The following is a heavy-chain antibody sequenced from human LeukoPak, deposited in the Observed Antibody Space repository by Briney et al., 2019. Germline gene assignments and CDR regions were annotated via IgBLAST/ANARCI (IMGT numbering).Heavy chain of an antibody. J-gene: IGHJ4*02. CDR1: GFTFSSYA. Sequence: GGSLRLSCAASGFTFSSYAMSWVRQAPGKGLEWVSAISGSGGSTYYADSVKGRFTISRDNSKNTLYLQMNSLRAEDTAVYYSAKGVAVVVQEFDYWGQGTLVTVSS. V-gene: IGHV3-23*01. CDR3: AKGVAVVVQEFDY. CDR2: ISGSGGST. D-gene: IGHD2-15*01.